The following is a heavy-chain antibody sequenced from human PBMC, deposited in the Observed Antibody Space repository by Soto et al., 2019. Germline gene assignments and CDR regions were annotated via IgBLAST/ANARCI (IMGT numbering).Heavy chain of an antibody. CDR2: IFHSGPT. Sequence: SETLSLTCTVSGDSITSGVHYWSWIRQLPGKGLEWIGYIFHSGPTYYNPSLKSRVTISVDRSKNQFSLKLSSVTAADTAVYYCARAGGLGAVAVDYWGQGTLVTVSS. J-gene: IGHJ4*02. D-gene: IGHD6-19*01. CDR3: ARAGGLGAVAVDY. V-gene: IGHV4-30-2*01. CDR1: GDSITSGVHY.